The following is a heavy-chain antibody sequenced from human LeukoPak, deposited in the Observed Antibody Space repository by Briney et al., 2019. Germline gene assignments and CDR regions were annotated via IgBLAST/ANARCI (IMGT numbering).Heavy chain of an antibody. CDR3: ARGSIAARPGGDY. CDR1: GGTFSSYA. CDR2: IIPILGIA. D-gene: IGHD6-6*01. V-gene: IGHV1-69*04. J-gene: IGHJ4*02. Sequence: GASVKVSCKASGGTFSSYAISWVRQAPGQGLEWMGRIIPILGIANYAQKFQGRVTITADKSTSTAYMELSSLRSEDTAVYYCARGSIAARPGGDYWGQGTLVTVSS.